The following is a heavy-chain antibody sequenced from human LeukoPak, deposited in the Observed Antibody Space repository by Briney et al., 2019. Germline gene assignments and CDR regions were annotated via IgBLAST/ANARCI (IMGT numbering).Heavy chain of an antibody. CDR3: ARHPIVGATPRAFDI. V-gene: IGHV1-46*01. D-gene: IGHD1-26*01. J-gene: IGHJ3*02. CDR2: INPSGGST. CDR1: GYTFTSYY. Sequence: ASVKVSCKASGYTFTSYYMHWVRQAPGQGLEWMGIINPSGGSTSYAQKFQGRVTMTRDTSTSTVYMELSSLRSEDTAVYYCARHPIVGATPRAFDIWGQGTMVTVSS.